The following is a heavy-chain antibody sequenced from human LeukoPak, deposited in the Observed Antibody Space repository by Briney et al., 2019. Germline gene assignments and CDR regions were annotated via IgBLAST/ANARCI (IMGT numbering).Heavy chain of an antibody. V-gene: IGHV1-69*05. Sequence: ASVKVSCKASGGTFSSYAISWVRQAPGQGLEWMGGIIPIFGTANYARKFQGRVTITTDESTSTAYMELSSLRSEDTAVYYCASSGYSSFDPWGQGTLVTVSS. J-gene: IGHJ5*02. CDR1: GGTFSSYA. D-gene: IGHD6-19*01. CDR3: ASSGYSSFDP. CDR2: IIPIFGTA.